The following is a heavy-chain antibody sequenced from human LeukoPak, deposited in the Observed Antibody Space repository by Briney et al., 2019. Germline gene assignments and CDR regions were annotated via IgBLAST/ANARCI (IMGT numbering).Heavy chain of an antibody. V-gene: IGHV1-8*03. D-gene: IGHD3-10*01. CDR1: GYTFSSYD. J-gene: IGHJ5*02. CDR2: MNPNSGDR. Sequence: GASVKVSCKASGYTFSSYDINWVRQATGQGLEWMGWMNPNSGDRGYAQKFQGRVTITADESTSTAYMKLSSLRSEDTAVYYCAREAASWFGELFRSYNWFDPWGQGTLVTVSS. CDR3: AREAASWFGELFRSYNWFDP.